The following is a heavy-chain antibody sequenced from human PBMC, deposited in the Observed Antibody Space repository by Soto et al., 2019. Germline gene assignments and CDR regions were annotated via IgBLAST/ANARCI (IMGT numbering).Heavy chain of an antibody. Sequence: VQLQESGPGMVKPSQTLSLTCTVSGGSFNSDDYDWSWIRQPPGKGLEWIGYIYYSGSTNSNPSLKSRVTMSVDTSKNQFSLRLRSVTAADTAVYFCVRARYAFFDYWGQGTLVIVSS. CDR2: IYYSGST. V-gene: IGHV4-30-4*01. J-gene: IGHJ4*02. D-gene: IGHD1-1*01. CDR1: GGSFNSDDYD. CDR3: VRARYAFFDY.